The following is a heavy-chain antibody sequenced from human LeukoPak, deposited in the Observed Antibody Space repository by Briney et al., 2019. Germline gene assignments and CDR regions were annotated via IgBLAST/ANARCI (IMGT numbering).Heavy chain of an antibody. CDR2: IDPNSGGT. D-gene: IGHD1-26*01. CDR3: ARASGSYWWFDS. V-gene: IGHV1-2*02. Sequence: GASVKVSCRASGYTFTGYYMHWVRQAPGQGLEWMGWIDPNSGGTNYAQKFQGRVTMTRDTSISTAYMELSRLRSDDTAVYYCARASGSYWWFDSWGQGTLVTVSS. J-gene: IGHJ5*01. CDR1: GYTFTGYY.